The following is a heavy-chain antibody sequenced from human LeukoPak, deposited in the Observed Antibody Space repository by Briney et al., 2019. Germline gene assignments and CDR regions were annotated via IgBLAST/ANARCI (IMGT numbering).Heavy chain of an antibody. Sequence: SETLSLTCTVSGVSMSSSRYYWGWIPQPQGKGLEWIGTIDDSGNTYYNPSLRSRLTISVDTSRNQFSLKLSSVADADTAVYYCARHDCDSSRCSVNWFDPWGQGTLVTISS. V-gene: IGHV4-39*01. CDR3: ARHDCDSSRCSVNWFDP. D-gene: IGHD2/OR15-2a*01. CDR2: IDDSGNT. J-gene: IGHJ5*02. CDR1: GVSMSSSRYY.